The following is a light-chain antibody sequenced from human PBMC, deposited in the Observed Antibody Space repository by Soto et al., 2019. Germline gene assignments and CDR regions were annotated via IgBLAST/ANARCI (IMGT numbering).Light chain of an antibody. CDR3: CSYAGRDTFVV. CDR2: EVI. CDR1: SSDVGSYNL. V-gene: IGLV2-23*02. J-gene: IGLJ2*01. Sequence: QSALTQPASVSGSPGQSITISCTGTSSDVGSYNLVSWYQHHPGKAPKLMIHEVIKRPSGVSNRFSGSKSGNTASLTISGLQAEDEADYYCCSYAGRDTFVVFGGGTKLTVL.